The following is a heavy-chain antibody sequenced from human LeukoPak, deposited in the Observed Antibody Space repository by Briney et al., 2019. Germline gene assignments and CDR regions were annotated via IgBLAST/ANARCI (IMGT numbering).Heavy chain of an antibody. V-gene: IGHV4-59*01. Sequence: KPSETLSLTCTVSGGSISSYYWSWIRQPPGKGLEWIGYIYYSGSTNYNPSLKSRVTISVDTSKNQFSLKLSSVTAADTAVYYCARAYGDYSRIYYYYGMDVWGQGTTVTVSS. CDR1: GGSISSYY. D-gene: IGHD4-17*01. CDR2: IYYSGST. CDR3: ARAYGDYSRIYYYYGMDV. J-gene: IGHJ6*02.